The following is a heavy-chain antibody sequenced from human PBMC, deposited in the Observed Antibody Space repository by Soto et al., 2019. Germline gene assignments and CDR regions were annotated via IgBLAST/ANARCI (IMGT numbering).Heavy chain of an antibody. Sequence: GGSLRLSCAASGFTFDDYAMHWVRQAPGKGLEWVSGISWNSGTIGYADSVKGRFTISRDNAKNSLYLQMNSLRDEDTALYYCAKDRIFGSGWYVGFEYWGQGTLVTVSS. V-gene: IGHV3-9*01. CDR1: GFTFDDYA. CDR3: AKDRIFGSGWYVGFEY. J-gene: IGHJ4*02. CDR2: ISWNSGTI. D-gene: IGHD6-19*01.